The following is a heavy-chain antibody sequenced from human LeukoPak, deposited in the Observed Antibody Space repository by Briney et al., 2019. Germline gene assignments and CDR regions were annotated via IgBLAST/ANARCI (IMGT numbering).Heavy chain of an antibody. CDR3: AKDLSTPATVVVPAAHYGV. Sequence: GGSLRLSCAASGFTFSSYAMSWVRQAPGKGLEWVSAISGSGGSTYYADSVKGRFTISRDNSKNTLYLQMNSLRAEDTAVYYCAKDLSTPATVVVPAAHYGVWGQGTLVTVSS. CDR1: GFTFSSYA. V-gene: IGHV3-23*01. D-gene: IGHD2-2*01. CDR2: ISGSGGST. J-gene: IGHJ4*02.